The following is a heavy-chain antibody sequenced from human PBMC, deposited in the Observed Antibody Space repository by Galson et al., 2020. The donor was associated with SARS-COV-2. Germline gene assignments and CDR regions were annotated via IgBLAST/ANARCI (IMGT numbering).Heavy chain of an antibody. J-gene: IGHJ4*02. CDR1: CFIIDDYV. V-gene: IGHV3-9*01. Sequence: LKISCAASCFIIDDYVMHLLRHAPGKGLEWVLGIRWNSGSIGDADSVKGRFTITRANAKNALYLQMNSLRAEDTALYYCAKLGQLVRGGDYGGQGTLVTVSS. CDR3: AKLGQLVRGGDY. CDR2: IRWNSGSI. D-gene: IGHD6-6*01.